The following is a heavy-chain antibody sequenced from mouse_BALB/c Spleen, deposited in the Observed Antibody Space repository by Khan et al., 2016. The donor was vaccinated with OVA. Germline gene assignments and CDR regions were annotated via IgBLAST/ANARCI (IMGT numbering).Heavy chain of an antibody. CDR1: GYTFTTYW. V-gene: IGHV1-7*01. CDR3: TRDRIDY. J-gene: IGHJ2*01. Sequence: QVQLKQSGAELAKPGASVKMSCKASGYTFTTYWMHWIKQRPGQGLECIGYINPTSGYTDYNEKFKDRATLSADKSSSTAYMQLTSLTSEDSAVYYCTRDRIDYWGQGTTLTVSS. CDR2: INPTSGYT.